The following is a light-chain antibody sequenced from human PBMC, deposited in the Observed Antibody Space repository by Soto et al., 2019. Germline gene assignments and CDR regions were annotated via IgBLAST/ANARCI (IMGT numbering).Light chain of an antibody. CDR1: QSVSINY. Sequence: EIVLTQSPGTLSLSPGERATLSCRASQSVSINYLAWYQQKPGQAPRLIIYGASIRATGIPDRFSGSGSGTDFTLTIISLEPEDVAVYYCQQYDRSSWTFGQGTKVEVQ. CDR3: QQYDRSSWT. CDR2: GAS. V-gene: IGKV3-20*01. J-gene: IGKJ1*01.